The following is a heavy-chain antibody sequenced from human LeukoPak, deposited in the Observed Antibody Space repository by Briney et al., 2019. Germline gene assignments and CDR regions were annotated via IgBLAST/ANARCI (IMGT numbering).Heavy chain of an antibody. CDR1: GGSISSSSYY. Sequence: PSETLSLTCTVSGGSISSSSYYWGWIRQPPGKGLEWIGSIYYSGSTYYNPSLKSRVTMSVDTSKNQFSLKLSSVTAADTAVYYCARTSYCSSTSCYKEFDYWGQGTLVTVSS. CDR3: ARTSYCSSTSCYKEFDY. V-gene: IGHV4-39*07. D-gene: IGHD2-2*02. J-gene: IGHJ4*02. CDR2: IYYSGST.